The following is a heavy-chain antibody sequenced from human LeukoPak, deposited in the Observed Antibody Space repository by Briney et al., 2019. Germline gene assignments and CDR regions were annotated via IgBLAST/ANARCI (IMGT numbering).Heavy chain of an antibody. Sequence: PGGSLRLSCAASEFTFSTYAMHWVRQAPGKGLEWVANIKQDGSEKYYVDSVKGRFTISRDNAKNSLYLQMNSLRAEDTAVYYCARIHPRGRRGVQNDYWGQGTLVTVSS. CDR3: ARIHPRGRRGVQNDY. D-gene: IGHD3-10*01. V-gene: IGHV3-7*01. CDR1: EFTFSTYA. CDR2: IKQDGSEK. J-gene: IGHJ4*02.